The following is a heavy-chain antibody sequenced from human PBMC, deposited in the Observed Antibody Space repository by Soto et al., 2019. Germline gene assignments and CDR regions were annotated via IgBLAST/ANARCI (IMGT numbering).Heavy chain of an antibody. J-gene: IGHJ3*02. CDR2: IYPGDSDT. Sequence: GESLKISCKGSGYSFTSYWIGWVRQMPGKGLEWMGIIYPGDSDTRYSPSFQGQVTISADKSISTAYLQWSSLKASDTAIYYCASPNGDYSEGEGAFDIWGQGTMVTVSS. D-gene: IGHD4-17*01. V-gene: IGHV5-51*01. CDR3: ASPNGDYSEGEGAFDI. CDR1: GYSFTSYW.